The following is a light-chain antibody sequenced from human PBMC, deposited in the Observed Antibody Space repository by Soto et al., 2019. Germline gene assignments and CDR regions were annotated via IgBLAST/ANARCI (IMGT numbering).Light chain of an antibody. Sequence: EIVMTPSPATLSVSPGERATLSCRASQSVRSNLAWYQQKPGQSPRLLIYGASTRATGIPARFSGSGSGTQFTLTISSLQSEDFAVYHCQQYDKWPRTFGQGTKVDIK. CDR1: QSVRSN. V-gene: IGKV3-15*01. CDR3: QQYDKWPRT. J-gene: IGKJ1*01. CDR2: GAS.